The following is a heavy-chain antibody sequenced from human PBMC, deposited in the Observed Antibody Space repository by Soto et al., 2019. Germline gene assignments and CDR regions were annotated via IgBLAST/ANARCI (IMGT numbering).Heavy chain of an antibody. CDR2: ISSSSSYI. V-gene: IGHV3-21*01. J-gene: IGHJ6*02. D-gene: IGHD3-22*01. CDR3: ARDYGYYDSSGYYDRDYYYYSGMDV. CDR1: GFTFSSYS. Sequence: EVQLVESGGGLVKPGGSLRLSCAASGFTFSSYSMNWVRQAPGKGLEWVSSISSSSSYIYYADSVKGRFTISRDNAKNSLYLQMNSLRAEDTAVYYCARDYGYYDSSGYYDRDYYYYSGMDVWGQGTTVTVSS.